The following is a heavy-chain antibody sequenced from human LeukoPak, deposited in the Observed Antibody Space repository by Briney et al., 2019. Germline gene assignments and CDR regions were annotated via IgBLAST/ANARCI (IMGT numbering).Heavy chain of an antibody. D-gene: IGHD6-19*01. J-gene: IGHJ4*02. CDR3: ARTLPGGGWSPHFDY. CDR1: GFTFSGYW. CDR2: INQNGGEK. Sequence: GGSLRLSCADSGFTFSGYWMNWVRQAPGKGLEWVANINQNGGEKYYADSVKGRFTISRDNSKNTLYLQMNSLRAEDTAVYYCARTLPGGGWSPHFDYWGQGTLVTVSS. V-gene: IGHV3-7*01.